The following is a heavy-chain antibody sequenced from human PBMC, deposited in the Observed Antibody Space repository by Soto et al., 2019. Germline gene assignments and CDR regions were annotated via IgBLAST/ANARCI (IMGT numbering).Heavy chain of an antibody. CDR3: ARDMGTQLWLFSYYGMDV. Sequence: ASVKVSCKASGYTFTSYAIHWVRQAPGQRLEWMGWINAGNGNTKYSQKFQGRVTITRDTSASTAYMELSSLGSEDTAVYYCARDMGTQLWLFSYYGMDVWGQGTTVTVSS. D-gene: IGHD5-18*01. CDR2: INAGNGNT. V-gene: IGHV1-3*01. J-gene: IGHJ6*02. CDR1: GYTFTSYA.